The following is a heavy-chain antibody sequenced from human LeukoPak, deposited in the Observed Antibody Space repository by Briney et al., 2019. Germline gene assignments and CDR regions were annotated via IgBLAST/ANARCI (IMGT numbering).Heavy chain of an antibody. CDR1: GGSFSGYY. CDR3: ASLRRGELYSLGY. V-gene: IGHV4-34*01. J-gene: IGHJ4*02. CDR2: INHSGST. D-gene: IGHD3-16*01. Sequence: SETLSLTCAVYGGSFSGYYWSWIRQPPGKGLEWIGEINHSGSTNYNPSLKSRVTISVDTSKNQFSLKLSSVTAADTAVYYCASLRRGELYSLGYWGQGTLVTVS.